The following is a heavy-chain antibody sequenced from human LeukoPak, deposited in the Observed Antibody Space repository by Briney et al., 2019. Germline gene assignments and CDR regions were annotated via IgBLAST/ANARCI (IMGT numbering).Heavy chain of an antibody. CDR1: GGSISSFY. CDR2: IYSSGST. CDR3: ARVLGWAAFDY. V-gene: IGHV4-4*07. J-gene: IGHJ4*02. D-gene: IGHD2-15*01. Sequence: PSETLSLTCTVSGGSISSFYWSWFRQPAEKGLEWIGRIYSSGSTNYNPSLKSRVTMSVDTFKNQFSLKLSSVTAADTAVYYCARVLGWAAFDYWGQGTLVTVSS.